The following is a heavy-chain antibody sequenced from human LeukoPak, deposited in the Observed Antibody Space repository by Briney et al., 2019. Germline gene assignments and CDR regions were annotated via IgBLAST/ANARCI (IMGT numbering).Heavy chain of an antibody. V-gene: IGHV4-31*03. CDR1: GGSISSGGYY. CDR3: ARDRTGYGSGSYLIDY. CDR2: IYYSGST. Sequence: TLSLTCTVSGGSISSGGYYWSWIRQHPGKGLEWIGYIYYSGSTYYNPSLKSRVTISVDTSKNQFSLKLSSVTAADTAVYYCARDRTGYGSGSYLIDYWGQGTLVTVSS. D-gene: IGHD3-10*01. J-gene: IGHJ4*02.